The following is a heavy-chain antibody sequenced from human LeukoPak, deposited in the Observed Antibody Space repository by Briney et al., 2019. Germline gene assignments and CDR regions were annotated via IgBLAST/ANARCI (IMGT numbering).Heavy chain of an antibody. J-gene: IGHJ4*02. CDR1: GGSISSSSYY. D-gene: IGHD5-18*01. CDR2: IYYSGST. Sequence: PSETLSLTCTVSGGSISSSSYYWGWIRQPPGKGLEWIGSIYYSGSTYYNPSLKSRVTISVDTSKNQFSLKLSSVTAADTAVYYCQGGYSYHWNKTFDYWGQGTLVTVSS. V-gene: IGHV4-39*01. CDR3: QGGYSYHWNKTFDY.